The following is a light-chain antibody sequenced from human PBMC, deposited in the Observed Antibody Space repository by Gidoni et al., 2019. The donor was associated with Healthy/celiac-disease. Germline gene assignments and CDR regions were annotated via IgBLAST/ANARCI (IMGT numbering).Light chain of an antibody. CDR1: SSDVGAYNS. J-gene: IGLJ2*01. Sequence: QSALTQPPSASGSPGQSVTISCTGTSSDVGAYNSVSWYQQHPGKAPKLMIYEVTQRPSGVPDRFSGSKSGTTASLTVSGLQAEDEADYYCSSYAGSNNVLFGGGTKLTV. CDR2: EVT. V-gene: IGLV2-8*01. CDR3: SSYAGSNNVL.